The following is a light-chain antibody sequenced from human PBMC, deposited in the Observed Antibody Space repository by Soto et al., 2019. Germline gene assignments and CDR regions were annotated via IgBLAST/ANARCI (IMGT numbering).Light chain of an antibody. J-gene: IGKJ5*01. CDR2: GAS. Sequence: EIVVTQSPGTLSLSPGERATLSCRASQSVSSSYLAWYQQKPGQAPRLLIYGASSRATGIPDRFSGSGSGTDFTLTISRPEPEDFAVYYCQQYGSSITFGQGTRLEIK. V-gene: IGKV3-20*01. CDR1: QSVSSSY. CDR3: QQYGSSIT.